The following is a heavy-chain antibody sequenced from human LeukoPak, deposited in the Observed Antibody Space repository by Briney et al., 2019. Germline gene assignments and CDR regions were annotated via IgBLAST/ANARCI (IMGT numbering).Heavy chain of an antibody. J-gene: IGHJ6*03. Sequence: SETLSLTCTVSGGSISSYYWSWIRQPPGKGLEWIGYIYYSGSTNYNPSLKSRVTISVDTSKNQFSLKLSSVTAADTAAYYCARDWTEGDYYYMDVWGKGTTVTVSS. CDR1: GGSISSYY. CDR2: IYYSGST. V-gene: IGHV4-59*01. D-gene: IGHD1-1*01. CDR3: ARDWTEGDYYYMDV.